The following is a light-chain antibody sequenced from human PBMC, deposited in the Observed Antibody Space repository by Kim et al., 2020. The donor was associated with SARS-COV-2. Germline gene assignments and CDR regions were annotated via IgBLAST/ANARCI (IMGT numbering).Light chain of an antibody. CDR2: DNN. V-gene: IGLV1-51*01. Sequence: GRRVTTSCSGGRSKIAENDVSWNRQAPGTAPKLLIYDNNQRPSGIPDRFSGSKSGTSATLGITGLQTGDEADYYCGTWDSSLRVGVFGGGTQLTVL. J-gene: IGLJ2*01. CDR3: GTWDSSLRVGV. CDR1: RSKIAEND.